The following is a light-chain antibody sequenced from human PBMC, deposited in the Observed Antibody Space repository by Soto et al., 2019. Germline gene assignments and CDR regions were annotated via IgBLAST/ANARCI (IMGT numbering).Light chain of an antibody. CDR3: QQSHNTLPTWR. CDR2: DAS. CDR1: QDIKNY. J-gene: IGKJ1*01. V-gene: IGKV1-39*01. Sequence: DIQMTQSPSSLSASVVDIVTITCQASQDIKNYLNWYQQKSGKAPKLLIYDASSLQSGVPSRFRGSGSGTDFTLTISGLQPEDFATYYCQQSHNTLPTWRCGQGTKVDIK.